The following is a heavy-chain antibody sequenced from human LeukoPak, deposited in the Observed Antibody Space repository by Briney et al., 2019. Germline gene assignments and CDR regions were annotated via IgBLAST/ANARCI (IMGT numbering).Heavy chain of an antibody. Sequence: GASLKISCKGSGYRFTSYWIGWVRKMPGKGVEWMGIIYPGDSDTRYSTSFQGQVTISADKSIRTTYLQWSSLKASDTAMYYCARHREKVVAALFPEGLSFDPWGQGTLVTVSS. D-gene: IGHD2-15*01. CDR3: ARHREKVVAALFPEGLSFDP. CDR1: GYRFTSYW. CDR2: IYPGDSDT. V-gene: IGHV5-51*01. J-gene: IGHJ5*02.